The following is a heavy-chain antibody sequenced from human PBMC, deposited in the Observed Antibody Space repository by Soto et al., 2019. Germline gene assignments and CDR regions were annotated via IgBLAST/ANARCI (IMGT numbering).Heavy chain of an antibody. J-gene: IGHJ6*02. CDR3: ARTDRVVVVAAKDYRYDGMDV. CDR1: GYTFTDYY. V-gene: IGHV1-2*02. D-gene: IGHD2-15*01. Sequence: QVQLVQSGAEVKKPGASVKVSCKASGYTFTDYYIHWVRQAPGQGLEWLGWINPNSGGTNHVQKFQGRVTMTRDTSIITAYMEWSRLRSDDTAVYYCARTDRVVVVAAKDYRYDGMDVWGQGTTVTVSS. CDR2: INPNSGGT.